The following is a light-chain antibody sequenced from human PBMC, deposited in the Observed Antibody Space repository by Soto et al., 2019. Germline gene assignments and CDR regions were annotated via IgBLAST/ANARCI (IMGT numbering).Light chain of an antibody. Sequence: IVLTQSPGTLSLSPGERATLSCRASQSIRSHYLAWYQQKPGQAPRLLISGAHNRAPGIPDRFSGSESGTDFTLRISRLEPEYFAVYYCQQYGSSVTFGQGTKVEIK. V-gene: IGKV3-20*01. CDR1: QSIRSHY. CDR3: QQYGSSVT. CDR2: GAH. J-gene: IGKJ1*01.